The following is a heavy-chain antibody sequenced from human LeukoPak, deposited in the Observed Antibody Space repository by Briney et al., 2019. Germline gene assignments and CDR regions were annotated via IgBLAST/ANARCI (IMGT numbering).Heavy chain of an antibody. CDR1: GGTFSSYT. CDR3: ARDNSSSIYYYYCMDV. Sequence: GASVKVSCKASGGTFSSYTISWVRQAPGQGLEWMGRIIPILGIANYAQKFQGRVTITADKSTSTAYMELSSLRSEDTAVYYCARDNSSSIYYYYCMDVWGQGTTVTVSS. J-gene: IGHJ6*02. CDR2: IIPILGIA. D-gene: IGHD6-6*01. V-gene: IGHV1-69*04.